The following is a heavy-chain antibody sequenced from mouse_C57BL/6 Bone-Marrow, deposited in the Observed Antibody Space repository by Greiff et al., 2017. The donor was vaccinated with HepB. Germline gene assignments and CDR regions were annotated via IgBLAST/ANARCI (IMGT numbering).Heavy chain of an antibody. V-gene: IGHV1-82*01. CDR3: ARAGGGRFAY. J-gene: IGHJ3*01. CDR1: GYAFSSSW. Sequence: VQRVESGPELVKPGASVKISCKASGYAFSSSWMNWVKQRPGKGLEWIGRIYPGDGDTNYNGKFKGKATLTADKSSSTAYMQLSSLTSEDSAVYFCARAGGGRFAYWGQGTLVTVSA. CDR2: IYPGDGDT.